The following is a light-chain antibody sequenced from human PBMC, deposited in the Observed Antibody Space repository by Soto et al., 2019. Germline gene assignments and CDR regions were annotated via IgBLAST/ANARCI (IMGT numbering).Light chain of an antibody. CDR3: QQRSNWPRT. CDR2: DAS. CDR1: QSVSSY. J-gene: IGKJ1*01. V-gene: IGKV3-11*01. Sequence: DIVFTQSPASLALSPGERATLSCKPSQSVSSYLAWYQQKPGQAPRLLIYDASNRATGIPARFSGSGSGTDFTLTISTLEPEDFAVYYCQQRSNWPRTFGQGTKV.